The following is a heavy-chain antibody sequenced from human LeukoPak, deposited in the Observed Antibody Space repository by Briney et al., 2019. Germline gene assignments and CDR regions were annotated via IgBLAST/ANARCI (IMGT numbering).Heavy chain of an antibody. V-gene: IGHV4-30-2*01. D-gene: IGHD3-22*01. J-gene: IGHJ4*02. CDR3: ARVGGYYDSSGYLRYFDY. CDR1: GGSISSGGYS. Sequence: SETLSLTCAVSGGSISSGGYSWSWIRQPPGKGLEWIGYIYHSGSTYYNPSLKSRVTISVDRSKNQFSLKLSSVTAADTAVYYCARVGGYYDSSGYLRYFDYWGQGTLVTVSS. CDR2: IYHSGST.